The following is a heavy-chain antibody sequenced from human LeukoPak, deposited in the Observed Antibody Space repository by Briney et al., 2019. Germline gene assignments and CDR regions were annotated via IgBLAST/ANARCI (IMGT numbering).Heavy chain of an antibody. J-gene: IGHJ4*02. D-gene: IGHD2-2*01. CDR2: IIPIFGTA. CDR1: GGTFSSYA. V-gene: IGHV1-69*01. Sequence: ASVKVSCKASGGTFSSYAISWVLQAPGQGLEWMGGIIPIFGTANSAQKLPGRVTITADESTSTAYMELSSLRSEDTAVYYCARGLGYCSSTSCPFDYWGQGTLVTVSS. CDR3: ARGLGYCSSTSCPFDY.